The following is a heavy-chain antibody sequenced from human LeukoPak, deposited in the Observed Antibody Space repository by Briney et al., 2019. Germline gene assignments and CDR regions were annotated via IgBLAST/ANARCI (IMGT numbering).Heavy chain of an antibody. D-gene: IGHD6-19*01. CDR3: VRNLAVAGTCFDS. J-gene: IGHJ4*02. V-gene: IGHV3-7*03. CDR2: IKQDGSDR. Sequence: GGSLRLSCAASGFTFRNYWMSWVRQAPGTGLEWVANIKQDGSDRNYVASVMGRFTISRDNAESSLYLQMNSLRAEDTAVYYCVRNLAVAGTCFDSWGQGTLVTVSS. CDR1: GFTFRNYW.